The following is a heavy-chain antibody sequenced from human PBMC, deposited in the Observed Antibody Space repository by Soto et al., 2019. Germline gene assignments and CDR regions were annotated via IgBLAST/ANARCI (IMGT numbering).Heavy chain of an antibody. D-gene: IGHD5-18*01. V-gene: IGHV3-30*18. CDR3: AKDRPMGRYSYGQGYFQH. Sequence: GGSLRLSCAASGFTFSSYGMHWVRQAPGKGLEWVAVISYDGSNKYYADSVKGRFTISRDNSKNTLYLQMNSLRAEDTAVYYCAKDRPMGRYSYGQGYFQHWGQGTLVTVSS. CDR2: ISYDGSNK. J-gene: IGHJ1*01. CDR1: GFTFSSYG.